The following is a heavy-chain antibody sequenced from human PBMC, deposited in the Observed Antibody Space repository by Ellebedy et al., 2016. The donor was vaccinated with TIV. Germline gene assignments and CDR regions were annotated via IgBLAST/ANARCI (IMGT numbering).Heavy chain of an antibody. Sequence: PGGSLTLSCAASGFIFSSYGMHWVRQAPGKGLEWVAIISSEGRNKFYADSVKGRFTISRGNSKNTLSLQMNSLRAEDTAVYYCARGMYSGSYYQLGYYFDYWGQGTLVTVSS. D-gene: IGHD1-26*01. CDR2: ISSEGRNK. V-gene: IGHV3-30*03. J-gene: IGHJ4*02. CDR1: GFIFSSYG. CDR3: ARGMYSGSYYQLGYYFDY.